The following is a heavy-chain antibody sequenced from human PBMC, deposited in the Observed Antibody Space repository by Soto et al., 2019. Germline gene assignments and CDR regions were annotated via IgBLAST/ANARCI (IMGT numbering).Heavy chain of an antibody. CDR2: IKSKTDGGTT. D-gene: IGHD3-22*01. CDR3: TTDSDNTMMVGRFDP. V-gene: IGHV3-15*07. J-gene: IGHJ5*02. Sequence: PGGSLRLSCAASGFAFSNAWINWVRQAPGKGLEWVGRIKSKTDGGTTDFAAPVRGRFAISRDDSKNMVYMQMNSLNTEDTAVYYCTTDSDNTMMVGRFDPWGQGTLVTVSS. CDR1: GFAFSNAW.